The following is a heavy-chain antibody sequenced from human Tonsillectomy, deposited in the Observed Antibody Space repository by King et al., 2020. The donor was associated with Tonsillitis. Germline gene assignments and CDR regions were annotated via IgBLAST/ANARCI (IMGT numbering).Heavy chain of an antibody. CDR3: AKDIGDIVVVPAAISYYYYGMDV. CDR1: GFTFDDYA. Sequence: VQLVESGGGLVQPGRSLRLSCAASGFTFDDYAMHWVRQAPGKGLEWVSGISWNSGSIGYADFVKGRFTISRDNAKNSLYLQMNSLRAEDTALYYCAKDIGDIVVVPAAISYYYYGMDVWGQGTTVTVSS. CDR2: ISWNSGSI. V-gene: IGHV3-9*01. J-gene: IGHJ6*02. D-gene: IGHD2-2*02.